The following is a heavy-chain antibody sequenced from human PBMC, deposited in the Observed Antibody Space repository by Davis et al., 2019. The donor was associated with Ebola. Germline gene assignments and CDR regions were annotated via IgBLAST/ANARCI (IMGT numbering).Heavy chain of an antibody. J-gene: IGHJ4*02. V-gene: IGHV3-23*01. CDR3: AKQRDYGSDYFDY. CDR1: GFSFSNYW. D-gene: IGHD3-16*01. CDR2: ISDST. Sequence: PGGSLRLSCAASGFSFSNYWMHWVRQAPGKGLEWVSTISDSTYYADSVKGRFTISRDISKNTPYLQMNSLRAEDTAIYYCAKQRDYGSDYFDYWGQGTLVTVSS.